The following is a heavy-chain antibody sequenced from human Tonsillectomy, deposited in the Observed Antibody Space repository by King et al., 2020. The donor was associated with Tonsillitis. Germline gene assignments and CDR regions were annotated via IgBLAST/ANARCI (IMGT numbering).Heavy chain of an antibody. CDR3: ARHCFEWHYYASSGPRIGFDL. CDR1: GGSISYYY. J-gene: IGHJ3*01. Sequence: VQLQESGPGLVKPSETLSLTCTVSGGSISYYYWSWIRRPPGKGLEWMGYIYYSGSTNYNPSLKSRVTISVDTSKNQFSLKLSYATAADTAGYYCARHCFEWHYYASSGPRIGFDLWGQGTMVTVSS. V-gene: IGHV4-59*08. D-gene: IGHD3-22*01. CDR2: IYYSGST.